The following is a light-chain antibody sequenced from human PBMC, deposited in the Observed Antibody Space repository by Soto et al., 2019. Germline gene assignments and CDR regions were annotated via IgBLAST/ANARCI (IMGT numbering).Light chain of an antibody. Sequence: DIQLTQSPSLLSASVGDRVTFTCRAGHDISTYLAWYQQKPGKAPKLMIYEASTLQSGVPSRFSGSGSGTEFTLTISGLLPEDFATYHCQQLNTFPFTFVQGTRLKIK. J-gene: IGKJ5*01. CDR3: QQLNTFPFT. V-gene: IGKV1-9*01. CDR1: HDISTY. CDR2: EAS.